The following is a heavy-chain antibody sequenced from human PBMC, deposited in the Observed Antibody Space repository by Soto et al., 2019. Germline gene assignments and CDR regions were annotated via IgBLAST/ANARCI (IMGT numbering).Heavy chain of an antibody. CDR1: GGSISSSNW. CDR2: IYHSGST. CDR3: ASDYCDAPLWFDP. D-gene: IGHD3-22*01. J-gene: IGHJ5*02. Sequence: QVQLQESGPGLVKPSGTLSLTCAVSGGSISSSNWWSWVRQPPGKGLEWIGEIYHSGSTNYNPSLRSRVTLSVDKSKNQFSLKLSAVTAADTAVYYCASDYCDAPLWFDPWGQGTLVTVSS. V-gene: IGHV4-4*02.